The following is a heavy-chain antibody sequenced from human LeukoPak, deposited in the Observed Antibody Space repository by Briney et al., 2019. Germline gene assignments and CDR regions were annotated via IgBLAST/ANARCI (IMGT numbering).Heavy chain of an antibody. CDR1: GFTFSSYG. J-gene: IGHJ4*02. CDR2: IRYDGSNK. CDR3: AKLRSRRRIAVAGRLEPPTFDH. D-gene: IGHD6-19*01. V-gene: IGHV3-30*02. Sequence: GGSLRLSCAASGFTFSSYGMHWVRQAPGKGLEWVAFIRYDGSNKYYADSVKGRFTISRDNSKNTLYLQMNSLRAEDTAVYYCAKLRSRRRIAVAGRLEPPTFDHWGQGTLVTVSS.